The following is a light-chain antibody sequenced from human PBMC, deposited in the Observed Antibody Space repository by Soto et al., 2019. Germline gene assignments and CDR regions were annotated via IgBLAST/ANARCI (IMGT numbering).Light chain of an antibody. CDR2: QVT. Sequence: QSALTQPPYASGSPGQSVTISCTGTSSDVGRYNYVSWYQHHPGKAPKLMLYQVTQRPSGVPDRFSGSKSGNTASLTVSGLQSEDEADYYCTSYAGINNPVFGTGTKVTVL. V-gene: IGLV2-8*01. J-gene: IGLJ1*01. CDR3: TSYAGINNPV. CDR1: SSDVGRYNY.